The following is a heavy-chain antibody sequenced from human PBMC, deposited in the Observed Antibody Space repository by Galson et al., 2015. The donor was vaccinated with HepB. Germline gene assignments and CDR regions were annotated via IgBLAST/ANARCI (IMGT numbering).Heavy chain of an antibody. J-gene: IGHJ4*02. D-gene: IGHD2-21*01. V-gene: IGHV3-33*01. Sequence: SLRLSCAASGFTFSSYGMHRVRQAPGKGLEWVAVIWYDGSNKYYADSVKGRFTISRDNSKNTLYLQMNSLRAEDTAVYYCASAVGGDGYIFDYWGQGTLVTVSS. CDR1: GFTFSSYG. CDR3: ASAVGGDGYIFDY. CDR2: IWYDGSNK.